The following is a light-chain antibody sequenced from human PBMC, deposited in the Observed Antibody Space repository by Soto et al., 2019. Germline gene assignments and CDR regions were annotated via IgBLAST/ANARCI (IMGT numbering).Light chain of an antibody. Sequence: QSVLAQPASVSGSPGQSITISCTGTSSDVGGYNYASWYQQHPGKAPKLMIYDVTNRPSGVSNRFSGSKSGNTASLTISGLQVEDEADYYCSSYTSSSTYVFGTGTKVTVL. CDR3: SSYTSSSTYV. J-gene: IGLJ1*01. V-gene: IGLV2-14*01. CDR2: DVT. CDR1: SSDVGGYNY.